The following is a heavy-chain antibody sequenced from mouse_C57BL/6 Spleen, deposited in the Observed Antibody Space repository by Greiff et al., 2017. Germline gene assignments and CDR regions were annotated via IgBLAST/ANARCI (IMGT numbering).Heavy chain of an antibody. CDR1: GFTFSSYA. Sequence: EVQLVESGGGLVKPGGSLKLSCAASGFTFSSYAMSWVRQTPEKRLAWVATISDCGSYTYYPDNVKGRFTISRDKAKNNVYLQMSHLKSEDSAMYYCARDWTAQAYFDDWGKGTTLTVSS. CDR2: ISDCGSYT. J-gene: IGHJ2*01. CDR3: ARDWTAQAYFDD. D-gene: IGHD3-2*02. V-gene: IGHV5-4*01.